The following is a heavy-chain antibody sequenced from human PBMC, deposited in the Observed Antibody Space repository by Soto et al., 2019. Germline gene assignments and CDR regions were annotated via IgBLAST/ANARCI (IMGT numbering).Heavy chain of an antibody. V-gene: IGHV3-72*01. J-gene: IGHJ4*02. D-gene: IGHD3-22*01. Sequence: XVSLTLTCAASGFTFSDHYMDWVRQAPGKGLEWVGRTRNKANSYTTEYAASVKGRFTISRDDSKNSLYLQMNSLKTEDPAVYSCATVAGLVMIDYCGQRTLVTVSS. CDR3: ATVAGLVMIDY. CDR1: GFTFSDHY. CDR2: TRNKANSYTT.